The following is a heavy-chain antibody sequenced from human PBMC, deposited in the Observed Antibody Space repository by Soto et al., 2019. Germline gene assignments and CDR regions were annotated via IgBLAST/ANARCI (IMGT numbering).Heavy chain of an antibody. J-gene: IGHJ4*02. D-gene: IGHD1-26*01. V-gene: IGHV1-18*01. CDR1: GYTFTSYG. CDR2: ISANNGNT. CDR3: ARDAAVGLFDY. Sequence: QVQLVQSGAEVKKPGASVKVSCKASGYTFTSYGISWVRQAPGQGLEWMGWISANNGNTKYAQKLQGRATMTKDTPTSTAYMELRSLRSDDTAVYYCARDAAVGLFDYWGQGTLVTVSS.